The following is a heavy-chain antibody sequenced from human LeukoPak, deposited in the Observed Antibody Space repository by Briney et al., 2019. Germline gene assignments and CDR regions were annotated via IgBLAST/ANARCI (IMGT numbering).Heavy chain of an antibody. CDR1: GFTFSNAW. D-gene: IGHD4-11*01. Sequence: GGSLRLSCAASGFTFSNAWMSWVRQAPGKGLEWVGRIKSKTDGGTTDYAAPVKGRFTISRDDSKNTLYLQMNSLKTEDTAVYYCTTVSAGVYSKKGYYYYYMDVWGKGTAVTVSS. J-gene: IGHJ6*03. CDR2: IKSKTDGGTT. V-gene: IGHV3-15*01. CDR3: TTVSAGVYSKKGYYYYYMDV.